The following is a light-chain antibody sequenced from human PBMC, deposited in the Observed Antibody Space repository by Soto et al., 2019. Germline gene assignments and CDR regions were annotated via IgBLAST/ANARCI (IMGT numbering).Light chain of an antibody. V-gene: IGLV2-23*01. J-gene: IGLJ1*01. Sequence: LTQPASVSGSPGQSITISCTGTSSDVGSYNLVSWYQQHPGKAPKLMIYEGSKRPSGVSNRFSGSKSGNTASLTISGLQAEDEADYYCCSYAGSSTLYVFGTGTKGTVL. CDR3: CSYAGSSTLYV. CDR1: SSDVGSYNL. CDR2: EGS.